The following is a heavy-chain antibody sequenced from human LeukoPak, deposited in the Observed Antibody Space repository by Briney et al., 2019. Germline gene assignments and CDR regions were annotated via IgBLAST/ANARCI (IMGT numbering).Heavy chain of an antibody. J-gene: IGHJ5*02. CDR1: GYTITSHY. Sequence: ASVKVSCKASGYTITSHYMHWVRQAPGQGLEWLGLINPSGSSTLYAQKFQGRVTMTRDMSTTTDYMELSSLRSEDTAVYYCARDNSVGDVAWWFDPWGQGTLVTVSS. V-gene: IGHV1-46*01. CDR3: ARDNSVGDVAWWFDP. D-gene: IGHD1-26*01. CDR2: INPSGSST.